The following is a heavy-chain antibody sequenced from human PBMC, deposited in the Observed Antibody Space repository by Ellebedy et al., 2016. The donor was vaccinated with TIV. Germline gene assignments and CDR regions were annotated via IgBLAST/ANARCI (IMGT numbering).Heavy chain of an antibody. CDR1: GYSFTNYW. CDR2: IYPGDSDT. D-gene: IGHD3-10*01. J-gene: IGHJ6*02. Sequence: PGGSLRLSCQASGYSFTNYWIGWVRQMPGKGLEWMGIIYPGDSDTRYSPSFEGQVTISVDKSISTAYLQWNSLKASDTATYYCARRKVRGGIRYAMDVWGQGTTVTVSS. CDR3: ARRKVRGGIRYAMDV. V-gene: IGHV5-51*01.